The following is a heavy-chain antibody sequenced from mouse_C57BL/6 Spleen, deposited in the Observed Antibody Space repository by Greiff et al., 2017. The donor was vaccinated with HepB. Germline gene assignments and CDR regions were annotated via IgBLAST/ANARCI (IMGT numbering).Heavy chain of an antibody. D-gene: IGHD1-1*01. CDR1: GYAFTNYL. V-gene: IGHV1-54*01. J-gene: IGHJ4*01. Sequence: VQLQESGAELVRPGTSVKVSCKASGYAFTNYLIEWVKQRPGQGLEWIGVINPGSGGTNYNEKFKGKATLTADKSSSTAYMQLSSLTSEDSAVYFCARWGGSREYAMDYWGLGTSVTVSS. CDR2: INPGSGGT. CDR3: ARWGGSREYAMDY.